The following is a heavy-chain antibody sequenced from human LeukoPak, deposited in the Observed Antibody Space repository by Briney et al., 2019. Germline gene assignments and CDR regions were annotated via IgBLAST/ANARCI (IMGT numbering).Heavy chain of an antibody. Sequence: GGSLRLSCAASGFTFSSYAMSWVRQAPGKGLEWVSAISGSGGSTYYADSMKGRFTISRDNSKNTLYLQMNSLRAEDTAVYYCAISIYDFRSGYRYYWGQGTLVTVSS. CDR3: AISIYDFRSGYRYY. D-gene: IGHD3-3*01. CDR2: ISGSGGST. CDR1: GFTFSSYA. J-gene: IGHJ4*02. V-gene: IGHV3-23*01.